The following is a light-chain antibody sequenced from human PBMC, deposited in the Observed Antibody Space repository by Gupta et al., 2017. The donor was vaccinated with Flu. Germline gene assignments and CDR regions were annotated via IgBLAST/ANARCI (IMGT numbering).Light chain of an antibody. J-gene: IGKJ1*01. V-gene: IGKV3-20*01. CDR1: QSISSSF. CDR3: QQYGTSPWP. CDR2: GAS. Sequence: EIVFTQSPDTLSLSPGETATLSCRASQSISSSFLGWYQQKPGQPPRLLIFGASRRATGIPDRFSGSGSGTDFTLTISGLEPEDCAVYFCQQYGTSPWPFGQGTKVEIK.